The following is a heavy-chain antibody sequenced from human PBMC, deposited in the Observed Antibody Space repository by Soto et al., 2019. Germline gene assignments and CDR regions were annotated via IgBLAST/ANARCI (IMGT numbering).Heavy chain of an antibody. CDR2: INPNSGGT. CDR1: GYTFTGYY. Sequence: ASVKVSCMASGYTFTGYYMHWVRQAPAKGGEWMGWINPNSGGTNYAQKFQGWVTMTRDTSISTAYMELSRLRSDDTAVYYCAREAGYFSSTSCYGSVVEFPDCFYYGMDVWGQGTTVTVSS. J-gene: IGHJ6*02. D-gene: IGHD2-2*01. V-gene: IGHV1-2*04. CDR3: AREAGYFSSTSCYGSVVEFPDCFYYGMDV.